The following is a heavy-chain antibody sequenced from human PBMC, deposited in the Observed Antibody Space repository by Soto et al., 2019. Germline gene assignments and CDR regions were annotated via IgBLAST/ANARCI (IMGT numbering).Heavy chain of an antibody. V-gene: IGHV1-18*01. Sequence: ASVKVSCKASGYTFSSFGINWVRQAPGQGLEWVGWVSVYNDDTKYAQNFQGRVSLTTDTSTSTTYMEVGRLRSDDTAVYYCARTCRSGGSCYHEYWGEGTLVTVSS. D-gene: IGHD2-15*01. CDR3: ARTCRSGGSCYHEY. CDR2: VSVYNDDT. CDR1: GYTFSSFG. J-gene: IGHJ4*02.